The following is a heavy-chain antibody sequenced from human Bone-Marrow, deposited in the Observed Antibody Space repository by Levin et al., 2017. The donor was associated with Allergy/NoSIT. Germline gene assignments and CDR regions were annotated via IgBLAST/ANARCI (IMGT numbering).Heavy chain of an antibody. CDR2: ISGSGGST. CDR1: GFTFSSYA. Sequence: PGGSLRLSCAASGFTFSSYAMSWVRQAPGKGLEWVSAISGSGGSTYYADSVKGRFTISRDNSKNTLYLQMNSLRAEDTAVYYCAKDRDPSGYDSSGAFDIWGQGTMVTVSS. CDR3: AKDRDPSGYDSSGAFDI. D-gene: IGHD5-12*01. J-gene: IGHJ3*02. V-gene: IGHV3-23*01.